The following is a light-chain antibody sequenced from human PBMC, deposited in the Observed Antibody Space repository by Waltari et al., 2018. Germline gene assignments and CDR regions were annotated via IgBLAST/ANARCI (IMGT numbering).Light chain of an antibody. Sequence: DIVMTQSPDSLAVSLGERATINCKSSQSVLSNYDNKNYLAWFHQKPGQPPKLLISWASTRESGVPDRFSGSGSGTDFTLTISSLQAEDGAVYYCQQYYGIPLAFGGGTKVEIK. CDR1: QSVLSNYDNKNY. CDR3: QQYYGIPLA. CDR2: WAS. V-gene: IGKV4-1*01. J-gene: IGKJ4*01.